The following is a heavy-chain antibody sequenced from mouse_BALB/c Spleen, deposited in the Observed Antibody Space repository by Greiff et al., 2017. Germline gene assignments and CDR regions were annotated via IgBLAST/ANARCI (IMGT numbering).Heavy chain of an antibody. J-gene: IGHJ2*01. CDR1: GFTFSSYG. D-gene: IGHD1-2*01. Sequence: EVQRVESGGGLVQPGGSLKLSCAASGFTFSSYGMSWVRQTPDKRLELVATINSNGGSTYYPDSVKGRFTISRDNAKNTLYLQMSSLKSEDTAMYYCARDHYGYYFDYWGQGTTLTVSS. V-gene: IGHV5-6-3*01. CDR3: ARDHYGYYFDY. CDR2: INSNGGST.